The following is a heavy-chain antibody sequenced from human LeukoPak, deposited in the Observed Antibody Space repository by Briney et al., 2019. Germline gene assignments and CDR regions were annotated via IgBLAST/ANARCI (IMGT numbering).Heavy chain of an antibody. Sequence: GGSLRLSCAASGFTFDDYAMHWVRQAPGKGLERVSLISWNGGSTYYADSVKGRFTVSRDNSKNSLYLQMSSLRAEDTALYYCAKDSGSYRDYIDYWGQGTLVTVSS. CDR3: AKDSGSYRDYIDY. CDR1: GFTFDDYA. CDR2: ISWNGGST. V-gene: IGHV3-43D*04. D-gene: IGHD1-26*01. J-gene: IGHJ4*02.